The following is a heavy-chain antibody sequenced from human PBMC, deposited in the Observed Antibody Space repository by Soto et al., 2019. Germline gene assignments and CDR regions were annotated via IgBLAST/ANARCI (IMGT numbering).Heavy chain of an antibody. V-gene: IGHV1-3*01. CDR2: INAGNGNT. J-gene: IGHJ4*02. CDR1: GYTFTSYA. D-gene: IGHD5-12*01. Sequence: ASVKVSCKASGYTFTSYAMHWVRQAPGQRLEWMGWINAGNGNTKYSQKFQGRVTITRDESTSTAYMELSSLRSEDTAVYYCARSRGVATKDFDYWGQGTLVTVSS. CDR3: ARSRGVATKDFDY.